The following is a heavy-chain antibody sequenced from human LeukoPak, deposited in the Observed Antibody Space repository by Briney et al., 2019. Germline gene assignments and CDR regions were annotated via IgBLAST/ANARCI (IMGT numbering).Heavy chain of an antibody. CDR2: ISYDGSNK. CDR1: GFTFSSYA. Sequence: AGGSLRLSCAASGFTFSSYAMHWVRQAPGKGLEWVAVISYDGSNKYYADSVKGRFTISRDNSKNTLYLQMNSLRAEDTAVYYCARASGVLNWFDPWGQGTLVTVSS. D-gene: IGHD2-8*01. CDR3: ARASGVLNWFDP. J-gene: IGHJ5*02. V-gene: IGHV3-30*04.